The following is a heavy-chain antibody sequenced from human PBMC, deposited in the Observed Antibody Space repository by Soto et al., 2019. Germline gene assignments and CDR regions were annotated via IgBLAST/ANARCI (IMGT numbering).Heavy chain of an antibody. Sequence: GGSLRLSCAASGFTFSSYAMSWVRQAPGKGLEWVSAISGSGGSTYYADSVKGRFTISRDNSKNTLYLQMNSLRAEDTAVYYCANPKGRYSSSLLELDYWGQGTLVTVSS. CDR1: GFTFSSYA. CDR2: ISGSGGST. D-gene: IGHD6-6*01. J-gene: IGHJ4*02. CDR3: ANPKGRYSSSLLELDY. V-gene: IGHV3-23*01.